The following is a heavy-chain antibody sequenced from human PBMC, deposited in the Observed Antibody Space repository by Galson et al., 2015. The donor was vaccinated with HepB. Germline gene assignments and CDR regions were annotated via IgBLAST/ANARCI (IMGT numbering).Heavy chain of an antibody. V-gene: IGHV3-30-3*01. CDR1: GFIFTNHA. CDR3: ARDIGVGGTLGVPDC. Sequence: SLRLSCAASGFIFTNHAMHWIRQAPGKPLEFVAAISYDGTCRPDADSAKGRFTISRDNSKNMLYLQMNSLRVEDTAMYYCARDIGVGGTLGVPDCWGQGALVTVSS. J-gene: IGHJ4*02. CDR2: ISYDGTCR. D-gene: IGHD1-26*01.